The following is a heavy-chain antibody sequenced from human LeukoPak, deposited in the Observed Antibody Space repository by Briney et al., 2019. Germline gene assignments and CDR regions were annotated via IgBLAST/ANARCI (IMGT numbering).Heavy chain of an antibody. CDR1: GGSVSSSSYY. J-gene: IGHJ5*02. D-gene: IGHD2-15*01. V-gene: IGHV4-39*01. CDR3: ARHFLSSGGNWFDP. Sequence: PSETLSLTCTVSGGSVSSSSYYWGWLRQPPGKGLEGIGSIYYSGSTYYNPSLKSRVTITVDTSKNQFSLKLSSVTAADTAVYYCARHFLSSGGNWFDPWGQGTLVTVSS. CDR2: IYYSGST.